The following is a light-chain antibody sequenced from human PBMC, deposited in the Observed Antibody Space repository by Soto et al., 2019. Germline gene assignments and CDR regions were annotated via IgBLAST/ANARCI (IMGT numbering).Light chain of an antibody. CDR1: QSISNW. V-gene: IGKV1-5*03. J-gene: IGKJ1*01. CDR3: QHYYDYSWT. CDR2: KAS. Sequence: DIQMTQSPSTLSASVGDRVTITCRASQSISNWLAWFQQKPGKAPKLLIYKASNLESGVPSTFSGSASGTEFTLTISSLQPDDFATYCCQHYYDYSWTFGQGTKVEIK.